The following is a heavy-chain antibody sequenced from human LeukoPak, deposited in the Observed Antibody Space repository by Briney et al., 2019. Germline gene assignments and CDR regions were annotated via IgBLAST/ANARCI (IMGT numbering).Heavy chain of an antibody. CDR1: GFTFRSYA. V-gene: IGHV3-48*02. CDR2: ITYNSGTI. CDR3: ARGALRYSDY. J-gene: IGHJ4*02. D-gene: IGHD3-9*01. Sequence: GGSLRLSCAASGFTFRSYAMQWVRQAPGKGLEWVSYITYNSGTIFYADSVKGRFTISRDNAKNSLYLQMNSLRDEDTAVYYCARGALRYSDYWGQGTLVTVSS.